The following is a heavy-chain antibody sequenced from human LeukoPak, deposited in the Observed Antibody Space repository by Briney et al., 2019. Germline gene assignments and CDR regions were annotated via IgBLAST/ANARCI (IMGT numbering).Heavy chain of an antibody. CDR1: GGSISSSSYY. CDR2: IYYSGST. J-gene: IGHJ4*02. V-gene: IGHV4-39*07. D-gene: IGHD3-16*02. Sequence: SETLSLTCTVSGGSISSSSYYWGWIRQPPGTGLEGIGSIYYSGSTYYNPSLKSRVTISVDASKNQFSLKLGSVTAADTAVYYCARDIFLDVWGSYRPLDYWGQGTLVTVSS. CDR3: ARDIFLDVWGSYRPLDY.